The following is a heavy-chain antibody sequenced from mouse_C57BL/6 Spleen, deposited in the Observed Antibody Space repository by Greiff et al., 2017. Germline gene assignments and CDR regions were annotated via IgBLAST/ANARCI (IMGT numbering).Heavy chain of an antibody. Sequence: EVQRVESGGGLVKPGGSLKLSCAASGFTFSSYTMSWVRQTPEKRLEWVATISGGGGNTYYPDSVKGRFTISRDNAKNTLYLQMSSLRSEDTALYYCARYYYGSSRGLDYWGQGTTLTVSS. V-gene: IGHV5-9*01. CDR3: ARYYYGSSRGLDY. CDR1: GFTFSSYT. D-gene: IGHD1-1*01. J-gene: IGHJ2*01. CDR2: ISGGGGNT.